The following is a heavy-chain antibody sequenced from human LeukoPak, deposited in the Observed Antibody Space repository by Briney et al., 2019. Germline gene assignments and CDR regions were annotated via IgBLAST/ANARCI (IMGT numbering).Heavy chain of an antibody. J-gene: IGHJ4*02. Sequence: GGSLRLSCAASGFTFSDYYMDWVRQAPGKGLEWVGRIRNKANGHTTEYAASVRGRFTISRDDSKNSLYLQMNSLKTEDTAVYYCGRGLADWGQGTLVTVSS. CDR1: GFTFSDYY. CDR3: GRGLAD. V-gene: IGHV3-72*01. CDR2: IRNKANGHTT.